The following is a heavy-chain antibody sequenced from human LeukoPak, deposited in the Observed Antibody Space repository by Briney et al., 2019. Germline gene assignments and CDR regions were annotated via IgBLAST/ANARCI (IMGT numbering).Heavy chain of an antibody. CDR3: ARGHSYGSLAY. CDR2: ISGSGST. CDR1: GGSISSYY. D-gene: IGHD5-18*01. J-gene: IGHJ4*02. Sequence: PSETLSLTCTVSGGSISSYYWSWIRQPAGKGLEWIGRISGSGSTDYNASLKSRVTMSVDTSKSQFSLKLSSVTAADTAVFYCARGHSYGSLAYWGQGALVTVSS. V-gene: IGHV4-4*07.